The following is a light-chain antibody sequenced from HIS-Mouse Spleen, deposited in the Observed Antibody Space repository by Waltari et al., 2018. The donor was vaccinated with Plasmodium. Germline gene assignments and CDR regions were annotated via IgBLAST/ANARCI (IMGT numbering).Light chain of an antibody. J-gene: IGKJ3*01. CDR2: GAS. Sequence: EIVMTQSQANLSVSPGERATLPCRASQSVSSNLAWYQQKPGQAPRLLIYGASTRATGIPARFSGSGSGTEFTLTISSLQSEDFAVYYCQQYNNWSFTFGPGTKVDIK. CDR3: QQYNNWSFT. V-gene: IGKV3-15*01. CDR1: QSVSSN.